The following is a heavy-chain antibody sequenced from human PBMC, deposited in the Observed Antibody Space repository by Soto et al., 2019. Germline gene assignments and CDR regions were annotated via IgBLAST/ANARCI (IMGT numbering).Heavy chain of an antibody. J-gene: IGHJ4*02. V-gene: IGHV3-23*01. Sequence: GSLRLSGAASGLSFSSYAMCWVRQGPGKGLEWVAVVSIGGSTHYADSVMGRFTISRDNSKNTLSLQMNSLTAEDTAVYFCAKRRGAGGHFDYWGQGALVTVSS. CDR1: GLSFSSYA. CDR3: AKRRGAGGHFDY. CDR2: VSIGGST. D-gene: IGHD2-15*01.